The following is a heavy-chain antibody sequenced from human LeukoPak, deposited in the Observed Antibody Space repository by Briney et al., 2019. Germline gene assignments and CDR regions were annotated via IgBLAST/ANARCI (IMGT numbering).Heavy chain of an antibody. J-gene: IGHJ6*03. D-gene: IGHD3-10*01. CDR2: INHSGST. CDR1: GGSFSGYY. V-gene: IGHV4-34*01. CDR3: ARHLWARATRQTYYYGSGSYYRRPVESNYYYMDV. Sequence: SETLSLTCAVYGGSFSGYYWSWIRQPPGKGLEWIGEINHSGSTNYNPSLKSRVTISVDTSKNQFSLKLSSVTAADTAVYYCARHLWARATRQTYYYGSGSYYRRPVESNYYYMDVWGKGTTVTVSS.